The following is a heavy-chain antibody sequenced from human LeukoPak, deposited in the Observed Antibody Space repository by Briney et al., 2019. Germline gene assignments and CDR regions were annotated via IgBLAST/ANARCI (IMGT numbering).Heavy chain of an antibody. CDR3: ARDGGRWQPGVY. CDR1: GFTFSSYA. CDR2: VSHDGSTK. Sequence: GRSLRLSCAASGFTFSSYAMHWVRQAPGKGLQWVAVVSHDGSTKYYADSVKGRFTISKDDSKNTLSLQMNSLRTDDTAVYYCARDGGRWQPGVYWGQGTPVTVSS. V-gene: IGHV3-30-3*01. J-gene: IGHJ4*02. D-gene: IGHD5-24*01.